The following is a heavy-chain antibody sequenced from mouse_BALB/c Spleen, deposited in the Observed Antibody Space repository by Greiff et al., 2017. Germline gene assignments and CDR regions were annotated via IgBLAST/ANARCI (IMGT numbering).Heavy chain of an antibody. V-gene: IGHV2-6-7*01. J-gene: IGHJ4*01. CDR3: ARANWGYYYAMDY. Sequence: VKLMESGPGLVAPSQSLSITCTVSGFSLTGYGVNWVRQPPGKGLEWLGMIWGDGSTDYNSALKSRLSISKDNSKSQVFLKMNSLQTDDTARYYCARANWGYYYAMDYWGQGTSVTVSS. CDR2: IWGDGST. D-gene: IGHD4-1*01. CDR1: GFSLTGYG.